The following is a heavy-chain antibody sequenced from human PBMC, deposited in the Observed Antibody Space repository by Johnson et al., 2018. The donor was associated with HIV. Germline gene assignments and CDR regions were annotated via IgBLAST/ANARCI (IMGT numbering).Heavy chain of an antibody. CDR2: ITYDGTNK. CDR3: ATEARGVHGTLRFLEWSDGFDI. D-gene: IGHD3-3*01. Sequence: QVQLVESGGGVVQPGRSMRLSCAASGFTFSNFGMHWVRQAPGKGLEWVAGITYDGTNKYYADSVKGRFTLSRDNSKNTLDLQMNSLTIEDTAVYYCATEARGVHGTLRFLEWSDGFDIWGQGTMVTVSS. J-gene: IGHJ3*02. CDR1: GFTFSNFG. V-gene: IGHV3-30*03.